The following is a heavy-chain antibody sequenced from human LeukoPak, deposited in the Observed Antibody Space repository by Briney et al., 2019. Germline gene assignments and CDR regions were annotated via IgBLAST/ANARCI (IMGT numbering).Heavy chain of an antibody. CDR1: GFTFSSYA. CDR3: AREQDSNYGSSSGSYFDY. CDR2: ISYDGSNK. J-gene: IGHJ4*02. D-gene: IGHD4-11*01. V-gene: IGHV3-30*04. Sequence: PGGSLRLSCAASGFTFSSYAMHWVRQAPGKGLEWVAVISYDGSNKYYADSVKGRFTVSRDNTKNTLYLQMNSLRAEDTAVYYCAREQDSNYGSSSGSYFDYWGQGTLVTVSS.